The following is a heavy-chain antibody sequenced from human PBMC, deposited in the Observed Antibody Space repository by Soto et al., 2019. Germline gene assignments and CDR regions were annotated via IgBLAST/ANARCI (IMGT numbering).Heavy chain of an antibody. CDR1: GFTFSSYW. Sequence: GGSLRLSCAASGFTFSSYWMSWVRQAPGKGLEWVANIKQDGSEKYYVDSVKGRFTISRDNAKNSLYLQMNSLRAEDKAVYYCARDRLFSHPPHGMDVWGQGTTVTVSS. V-gene: IGHV3-7*01. CDR2: IKQDGSEK. J-gene: IGHJ6*02. D-gene: IGHD3-22*01. CDR3: ARDRLFSHPPHGMDV.